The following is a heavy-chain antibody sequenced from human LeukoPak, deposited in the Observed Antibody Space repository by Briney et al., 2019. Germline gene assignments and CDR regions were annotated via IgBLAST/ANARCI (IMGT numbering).Heavy chain of an antibody. J-gene: IGHJ5*02. Sequence: TSSETLSLTCAVYGGSFSGYYWSWIRQPPGKGLEWIGEINHSGSTNYNPSLKSRVTISVDTSKNQFSLKLSSVTAADTAVYYCARLRRKQWLVRGYWFDPWGQGTLVTVSS. CDR2: INHSGST. V-gene: IGHV4-34*01. CDR3: ARLRRKQWLVRGYWFDP. D-gene: IGHD6-19*01. CDR1: GGSFSGYY.